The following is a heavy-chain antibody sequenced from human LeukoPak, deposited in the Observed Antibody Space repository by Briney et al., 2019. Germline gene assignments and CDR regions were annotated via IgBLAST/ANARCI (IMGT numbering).Heavy chain of an antibody. CDR1: GGSIRSYY. CDR3: ARVGLRQQAGYYFDY. Sequence: PSETLSLTCTVSGGSIRSYYWSWIRQPPGKGLEWIAYIYYSGSTNYNPSLKSRVTISVDTSKNQFSLKLSSVTAADTAVYYCARVGLRQQAGYYFDYWGQGTLVTVSS. J-gene: IGHJ4*02. D-gene: IGHD6-13*01. CDR2: IYYSGST. V-gene: IGHV4-59*01.